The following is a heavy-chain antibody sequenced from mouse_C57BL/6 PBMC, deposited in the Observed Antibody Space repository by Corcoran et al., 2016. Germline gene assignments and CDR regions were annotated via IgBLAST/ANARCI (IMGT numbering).Heavy chain of an antibody. Sequence: QIQLVQSGPELKKPGETVKISCKASGYTFTTYGMSWVRQAPGKGIKWMGWINTYSGVPTYADDFKGRFAFSLETSASTAYLQINNLINADPAPYLCARSYGPLCDYWRHGTTLTVSS. CDR3: ARSYGPLCDY. D-gene: IGHD1-1*02. CDR2: INTYSGVP. V-gene: IGHV9-3*01. CDR1: GYTFTTYG. J-gene: IGHJ2*01.